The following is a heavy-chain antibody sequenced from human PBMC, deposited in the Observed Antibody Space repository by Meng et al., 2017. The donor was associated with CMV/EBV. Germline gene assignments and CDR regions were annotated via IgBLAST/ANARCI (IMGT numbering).Heavy chain of an antibody. CDR1: GFTFSTYE. D-gene: IGHD3-22*01. J-gene: IGHJ5*02. CDR3: ARGYYYDSSGYSNWFDP. CDR2: ISNAGNTI. Sequence: GGSLRLSCAASGFTFSTYEMNWVRQAPGKGLEWVSYISNAGNTIYYADSVKGRFTITRDNAKNSLFLQMNSLRAEDTAVYYCARGYYYDSSGYSNWFDPWGQGTLVTVSS. V-gene: IGHV3-48*03.